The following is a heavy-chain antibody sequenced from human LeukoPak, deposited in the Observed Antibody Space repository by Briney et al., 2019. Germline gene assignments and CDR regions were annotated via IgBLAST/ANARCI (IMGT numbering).Heavy chain of an antibody. CDR1: GGSISSSSYY. D-gene: IGHD6-19*01. CDR2: IYYSGST. CDR3: ARQGRNSSGGQRWVDY. V-gene: IGHV4-39*01. J-gene: IGHJ4*02. Sequence: SETLSLTCTVSGGSISSSSYYWGWIRQPPGKGLEWIGSIYYSGSTYYNPSLKSRVTISVDTSKNQFSLRLSSVTAADTAVYYCARQGRNSSGGQRWVDYWGQGTLVTVSS.